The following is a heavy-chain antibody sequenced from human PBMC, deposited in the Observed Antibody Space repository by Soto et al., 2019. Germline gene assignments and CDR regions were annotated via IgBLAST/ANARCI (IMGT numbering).Heavy chain of an antibody. J-gene: IGHJ4*02. Sequence: EVQLVESGGGLVKPGGSLRLSCAASGFTFSSYSMNWVRQAPGKGLEWVSSISSSSSYIYYADSVKGRFTISRDNAKNSLYVQMNSLRAEDTAVYYCARGLHCSGGSCVFDYWGQGTLVTVSS. CDR3: ARGLHCSGGSCVFDY. D-gene: IGHD2-15*01. V-gene: IGHV3-21*01. CDR1: GFTFSSYS. CDR2: ISSSSSYI.